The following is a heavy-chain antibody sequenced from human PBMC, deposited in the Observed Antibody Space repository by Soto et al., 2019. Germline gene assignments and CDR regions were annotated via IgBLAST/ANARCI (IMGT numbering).Heavy chain of an antibody. CDR3: ARGVLGATTYFDY. Sequence: PSETLSLTCAVSGYSISSDYYWGWIRQPPGKGLEWIASKYHSGSTYYNPSLKSRVTISVDTSKNQLSLKLSSVTAADTAVYYCARGVLGATTYFDYWGPGTLVTVSS. D-gene: IGHD1-26*01. J-gene: IGHJ4*02. CDR1: GYSISSDYY. V-gene: IGHV4-38-2*01. CDR2: KYHSGST.